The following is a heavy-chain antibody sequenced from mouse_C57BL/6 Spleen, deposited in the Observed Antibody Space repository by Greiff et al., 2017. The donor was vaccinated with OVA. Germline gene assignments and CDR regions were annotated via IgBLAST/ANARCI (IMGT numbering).Heavy chain of an antibody. V-gene: IGHV1-82*01. J-gene: IGHJ1*03. Sequence: VMLVESGPELVKPGASVKISCKASGYAFSSSWMNWVKQRPGKGLEWIGRIYPGDGDTNYNGKFKGKATLTADKSSSTAYMQLSSLTSEDSAVYFCAREGGYYDWYFDVWGTGTTVTVSS. CDR2: IYPGDGDT. CDR1: GYAFSSSW. D-gene: IGHD2-3*01. CDR3: AREGGYYDWYFDV.